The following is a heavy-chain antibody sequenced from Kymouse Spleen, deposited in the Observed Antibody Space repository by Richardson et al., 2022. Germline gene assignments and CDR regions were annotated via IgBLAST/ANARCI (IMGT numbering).Heavy chain of an antibody. D-gene: IGHD1-1*01,IGHD1-20*01. V-gene: IGHV3-30*18. Sequence: QVQLVESGGGVVQPGRSLRLSCAASGFTFSSYGMHWVRQAPGKGLEWVAVISYDGSNKYYADSVKGRFTISRDNSKNTLYLQMNSLRAEDTAVYYCAKAPNWNDFDYWGQGTLVTVSS. CDR2: ISYDGSNK. CDR1: GFTFSSYG. J-gene: IGHJ4*02. CDR3: AKAPNWNDFDY.